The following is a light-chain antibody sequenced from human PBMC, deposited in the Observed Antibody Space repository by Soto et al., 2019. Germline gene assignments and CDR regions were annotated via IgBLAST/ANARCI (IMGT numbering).Light chain of an antibody. CDR2: GAS. CDR3: QEYNSGPT. J-gene: IGKJ4*01. CDR1: QGISNS. Sequence: DIPMTQSPSSLSAFVGESVTITCRASQGISNSLAWYQQKPGKAPKLLIYGASTLQSGVPSRFSGSGSGTDFTLTISSLQPEDIATYYCQEYNSGPTFGGGTKVEIK. V-gene: IGKV1-27*01.